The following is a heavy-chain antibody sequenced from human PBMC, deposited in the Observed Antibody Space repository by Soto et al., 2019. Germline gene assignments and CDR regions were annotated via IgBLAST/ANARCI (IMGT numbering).Heavy chain of an antibody. Sequence: ASVKVSCKASGYTFTSYYMHWVRLAPGQGLEWMGIINPDGGGTSYAQQFQGRVIMTRDTSASTVYMEMSSLRSEDTAVYYCAVGGNYLSMDVWGQGTTVTVSS. V-gene: IGHV1-46*01. CDR3: AVGGNYLSMDV. D-gene: IGHD4-4*01. CDR1: GYTFTSYY. J-gene: IGHJ6*02. CDR2: INPDGGGT.